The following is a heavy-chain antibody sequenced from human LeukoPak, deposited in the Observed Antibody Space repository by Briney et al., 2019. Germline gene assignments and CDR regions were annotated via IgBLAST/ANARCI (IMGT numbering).Heavy chain of an antibody. J-gene: IGHJ4*02. V-gene: IGHV3-11*01. D-gene: IGHD2-21*02. CDR1: GFTFSSYW. CDR2: ISSSGSTI. CDR3: AREHCGGDCYSWSYFDY. Sequence: GGSLRLSCAASGFTFSSYWMSWIRQAPGKGLEWVSYISSSGSTIYYADSVKGRFTISRDNAKNSLYLQMNSLRAEDTAVYYCAREHCGGDCYSWSYFDYWGQGTLVTVSS.